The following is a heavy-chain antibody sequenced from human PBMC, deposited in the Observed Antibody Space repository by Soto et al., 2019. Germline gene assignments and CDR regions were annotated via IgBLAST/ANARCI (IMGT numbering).Heavy chain of an antibody. Sequence: EVQLVESGGGLVQPGRSLRLSCAASGFTFDDYAMHWVRQAPGKGLEWVSGISWNSGSIGYADSVKGRFTISRDNAKNSLYLQMNSLRAEDTALYYCAKDPDYGDYGLWGQGTLVTVSS. CDR1: GFTFDDYA. J-gene: IGHJ4*02. CDR2: ISWNSGSI. V-gene: IGHV3-9*01. CDR3: AKDPDYGDYGL. D-gene: IGHD4-17*01.